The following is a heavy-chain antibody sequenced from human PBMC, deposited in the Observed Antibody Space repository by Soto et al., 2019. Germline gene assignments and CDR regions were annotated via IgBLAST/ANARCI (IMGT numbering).Heavy chain of an antibody. CDR2: IDPNSGAT. CDR3: ARGGGTIFAHLP. Sequence: ASVKVSCQAFGYTFTGYYIHWVRQAPGQGLEWMAYIDPNSGATKYAQKFQGLVTLTRDTSIRTAYMELTSLRSDDTAVYSCARGGGTIFAHLPWGQRTLVSVSS. V-gene: IGHV1-2*04. CDR1: GYTFTGYY. J-gene: IGHJ5*02. D-gene: IGHD1-1*01.